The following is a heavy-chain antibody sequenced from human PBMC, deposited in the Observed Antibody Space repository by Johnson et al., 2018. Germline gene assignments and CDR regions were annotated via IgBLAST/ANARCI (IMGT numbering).Heavy chain of an antibody. J-gene: IGHJ3*02. CDR3: ARTGDGGGDFES. Sequence: QVQLQESGAEVKKPGASVKVSCKASGYPFTSYDINWVRQATGQGLEWMGWMNPNSGNTGYAQKFQGRVTVTRNTSISTADMELSSLGSEEPAVYYCARTGDGGGDFESWGQGKMVTVSS. V-gene: IGHV1-8*01. CDR1: GYPFTSYD. D-gene: IGHD7-27*01. CDR2: MNPNSGNT.